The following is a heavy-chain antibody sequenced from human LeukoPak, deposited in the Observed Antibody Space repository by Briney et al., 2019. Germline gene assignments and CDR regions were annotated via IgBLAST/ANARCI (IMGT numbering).Heavy chain of an antibody. D-gene: IGHD2-15*01. V-gene: IGHV3-53*01. CDR2: IYSGGNT. Sequence: GGPLRLSCAASGFTVSSNYMCWVRQAPGKGLEWVSVIYSGGNTYYADSVKGRFTISRDNSKNTLYLQMNSLRAEDTAVYYCASGYCSGGHCYSVYFQHWGQGTLVTVSS. CDR1: GFTVSSNY. J-gene: IGHJ1*01. CDR3: ASGYCSGGHCYSVYFQH.